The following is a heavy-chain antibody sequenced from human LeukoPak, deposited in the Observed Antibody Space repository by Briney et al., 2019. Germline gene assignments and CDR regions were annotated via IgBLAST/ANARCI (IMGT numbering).Heavy chain of an antibody. J-gene: IGHJ4*02. CDR1: GFTFSSYG. CDR3: ARGDCSGGSCYLPLTPIDC. CDR2: IRYDGSNK. V-gene: IGHV3-30*02. D-gene: IGHD2-15*01. Sequence: GSLRLSCAASGFTFSSYGMHWVRQAPGKGLEWVAFIRYDGSNKYYADSVKGRFTISRDNAKNSLYLQMNSLRAEDTALYYCARGDCSGGSCYLPLTPIDCGGQGTLFTVSP.